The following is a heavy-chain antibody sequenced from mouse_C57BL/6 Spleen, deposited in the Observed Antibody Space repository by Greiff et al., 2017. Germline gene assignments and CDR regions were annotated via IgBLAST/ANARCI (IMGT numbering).Heavy chain of an antibody. D-gene: IGHD1-1*01. CDR1: GFTFSSYT. V-gene: IGHV5-9*01. CDR2: ISGGGGNT. J-gene: IGHJ4*01. CDR3: ARHHYYGSSYAMDY. Sequence: EVKLMESGGGLVKPGGSLKLSCAASGFTFSSYTMSWVRQTPEKRLEWVATISGGGGNTYYPDSVKGRFTISRDNAKNTLYLQMSSLRSEDTALYYCARHHYYGSSYAMDYWGQGTSVTVSS.